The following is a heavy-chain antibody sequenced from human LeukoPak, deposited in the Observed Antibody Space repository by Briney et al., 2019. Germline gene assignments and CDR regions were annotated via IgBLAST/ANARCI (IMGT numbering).Heavy chain of an antibody. V-gene: IGHV3-30*18. CDR3: AKDADTATIIYWYFDL. Sequence: PGGSLRLSCAASGFTFSSYEIIWVRQAPGKGLEWVAVISDDGSNRYYADSVKGRFTISRDNSKNTLYLQMNSLRAEDTAVYYCAKDADTATIIYWYFDLWGRGTLVTVSS. CDR1: GFTFSSYE. CDR2: ISDDGSNR. J-gene: IGHJ2*01. D-gene: IGHD5-18*01.